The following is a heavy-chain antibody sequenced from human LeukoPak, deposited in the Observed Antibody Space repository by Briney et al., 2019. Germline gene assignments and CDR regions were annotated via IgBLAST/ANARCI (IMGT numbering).Heavy chain of an antibody. CDR2: ISSSTSYI. V-gene: IGHV3-21*01. J-gene: IGHJ5*02. Sequence: GASRSLSCAASGFTFTSYAMNWVRQAPGKGLEWVSSISSSTSYIYYADSVKGRFTISRDNAKNSLYLHMNSLRAEDTAVYYCARGAPCGGDCSSWFGPWGQGTLVTVSS. CDR1: GFTFTSYA. CDR3: ARGAPCGGDCSSWFGP. D-gene: IGHD2-21*02.